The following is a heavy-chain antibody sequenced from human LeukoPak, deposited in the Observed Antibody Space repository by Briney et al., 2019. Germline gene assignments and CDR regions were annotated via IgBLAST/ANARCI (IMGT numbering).Heavy chain of an antibody. J-gene: IGHJ4*02. CDR1: GGSISSSSYC. CDR2: IYYSGST. V-gene: IGHV4-39*01. CDR3: ARRYYDFWSGYWYYFDY. D-gene: IGHD3-3*01. Sequence: SETLSLTCTVSGGSISSSSYCWGWIRQPPGKGLEWIGSIYYSGSTYYNPSLKSRVTISVDTSKNQFSLKLSSVTAADTAVYYCARRYYDFWSGYWYYFDYWGQGTLVTVSS.